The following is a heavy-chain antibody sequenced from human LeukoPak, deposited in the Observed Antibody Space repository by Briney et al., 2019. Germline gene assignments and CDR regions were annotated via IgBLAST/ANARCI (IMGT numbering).Heavy chain of an antibody. V-gene: IGHV1-69*01. CDR1: GDTFSSYA. Sequence: SVKVSFKASGDTFSSYAISWVRQAPGQGLEWMGGIIPIFGTVNYAQKFQGRVTITADESTSSAYMELSSLRSEDTAVYYCGRGPTPYYYDSSGYYSDWYFDLWGRGTLVTVSS. J-gene: IGHJ2*01. CDR2: IIPIFGTV. D-gene: IGHD3-22*01. CDR3: GRGPTPYYYDSSGYYSDWYFDL.